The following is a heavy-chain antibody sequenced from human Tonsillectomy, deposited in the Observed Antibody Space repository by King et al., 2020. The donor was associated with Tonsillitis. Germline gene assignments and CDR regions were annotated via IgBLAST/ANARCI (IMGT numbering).Heavy chain of an antibody. CDR3: ARHSSGFGLDY. V-gene: IGHV5-51*01. CDR1: EYSFSTYW. D-gene: IGHD3-10*01. CDR2: VYPGDSDT. Sequence: EVQLVESGAEVKKPGASLKISCKGSEYSFSTYWIGWVRQMPGKGLEWMGIVYPGDSDTKYSPSFQGQVTISADKSISTAYLQWSSLQASDTAMYYCARHSSGFGLDYWGQGTLVTVSS. J-gene: IGHJ4*02.